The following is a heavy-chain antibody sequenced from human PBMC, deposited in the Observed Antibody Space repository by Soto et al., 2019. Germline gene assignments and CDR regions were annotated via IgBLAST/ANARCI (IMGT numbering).Heavy chain of an antibody. V-gene: IGHV3-23*01. Sequence: LRLSCAASGFTFSSYAMSWVRQAPGKGLEWVSAISGSGGSTYYADSVKGRFTISRDNSKNTLYLQMNSLRAEDTAVYYCAKDSTYYYDSSGYYDYWGQGTLVTVSS. CDR3: AKDSTYYYDSSGYYDY. CDR1: GFTFSSYA. J-gene: IGHJ4*02. CDR2: ISGSGGST. D-gene: IGHD3-22*01.